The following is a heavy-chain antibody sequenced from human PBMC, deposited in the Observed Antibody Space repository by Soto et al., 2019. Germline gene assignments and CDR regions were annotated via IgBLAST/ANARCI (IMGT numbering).Heavy chain of an antibody. J-gene: IGHJ6*02. V-gene: IGHV4-31*03. CDR2: NYYSGIT. CDR1: GGSISSGGYY. CDR3: ARGSSIAGLYYGMDV. D-gene: IGHD6-6*01. Sequence: QVQLQESGPGLVKPSQTLSLTCTVSGGSISSGGYYWTWIRQHPGKGLEWIGYNYYSGITYYNPSLKCRGTIALDTSKNQFSLELRSVTAADTAVYYCARGSSIAGLYYGMDVWGQGTTVTVSS.